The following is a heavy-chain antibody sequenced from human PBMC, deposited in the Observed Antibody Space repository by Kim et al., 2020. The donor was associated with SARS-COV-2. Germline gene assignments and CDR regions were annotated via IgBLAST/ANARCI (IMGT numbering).Heavy chain of an antibody. CDR3: ARDKRAKYDSGSGSWGYSLDN. CDR1: GFTFSDYH. D-gene: IGHD3-10*01. V-gene: IGHV3-11*01. Sequence: GGSLRLSCAASGFTFSDYHISWIRQAPGKGLEWVSYISGSGTTIYYADSVKGRFTISRDNAKNSVYLQMNSLRAEDTAVYYCARDKRAKYDSGSGSWGYSLDNWGQGTLVTVSS. J-gene: IGHJ4*02. CDR2: ISGSGTTI.